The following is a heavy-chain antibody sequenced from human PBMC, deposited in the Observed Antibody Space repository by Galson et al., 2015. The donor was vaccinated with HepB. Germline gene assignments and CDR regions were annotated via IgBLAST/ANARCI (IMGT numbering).Heavy chain of an antibody. J-gene: IGHJ6*02. V-gene: IGHV3-66*02. Sequence: SLRLSCAASEFTISINYMSWVRQAPGKGLEWVSVIYSGGSTYYADSVKGRFTISRDNSKNTLYLQMNSLRAEDTAVYYCARDQGDDYVNYYYYFGMDVWGQGTTVTVSS. CDR3: ARDQGDDYVNYYYYFGMDV. CDR1: EFTISINY. CDR2: IYSGGST. D-gene: IGHD3-16*01.